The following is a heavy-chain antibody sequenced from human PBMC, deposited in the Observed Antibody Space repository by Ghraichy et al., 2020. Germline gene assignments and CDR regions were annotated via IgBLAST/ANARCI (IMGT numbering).Heavy chain of an antibody. CDR1: GFTFTTYW. V-gene: IGHV3-7*01. CDR2: IRQDGSEQ. Sequence: GGSLRLSCAASGFTFTTYWMNWVRQAPGKGLEWVANIRQDGSEQNYVDSVKGRFTISRDNAKSSVYLQMNSLRAEDTAVYYCARDPDYVVSGIAYDAFDFWGQGTVVTVSS. D-gene: IGHD3-10*02. J-gene: IGHJ3*01. CDR3: ARDPDYVVSGIAYDAFDF.